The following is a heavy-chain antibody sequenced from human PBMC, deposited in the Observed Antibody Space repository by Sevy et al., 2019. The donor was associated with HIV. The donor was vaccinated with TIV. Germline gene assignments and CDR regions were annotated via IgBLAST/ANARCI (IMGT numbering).Heavy chain of an antibody. J-gene: IGHJ4*02. CDR1: GFTVSINY. Sequence: GGSLRLSCSASGFTVSINYMTWVRQAPGKGLEWVSVIYSDGTTHHGDSVKGRFTISRDDSKNSLYLQLNSLRAEDTAIYYFARKYDSSGYFDYWGQGTLVTVSS. D-gene: IGHD3-22*01. CDR2: IYSDGTT. CDR3: ARKYDSSGYFDY. V-gene: IGHV3-53*01.